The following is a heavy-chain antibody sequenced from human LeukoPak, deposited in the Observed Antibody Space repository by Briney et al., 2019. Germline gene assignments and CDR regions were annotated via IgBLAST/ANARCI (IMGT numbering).Heavy chain of an antibody. CDR1: GFTFSSYA. J-gene: IGHJ4*02. D-gene: IGHD6-13*01. CDR3: AKDRSRYSSSWLWDY. Sequence: AGGSLRLSCAASGFTFSSYAMSWVRQAPGKGLEWVSAISGSGGSTYYADSVKGRFTISRDNSKNTLYLQMNSLRAEDTAVYYCAKDRSRYSSSWLWDYWGQGTLVTVSS. CDR2: ISGSGGST. V-gene: IGHV3-23*01.